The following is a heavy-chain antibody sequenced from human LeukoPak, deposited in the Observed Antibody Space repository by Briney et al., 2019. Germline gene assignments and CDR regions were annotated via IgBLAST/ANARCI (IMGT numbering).Heavy chain of an antibody. Sequence: GGSLRLSCATSGFTFDDYAMNWVRQAPGKGLEWVSYISSSGSTIYYADSVKGRFTISRDNAKNSLYLQMNSLRAEDTAVYYCAELGITMIGGVWGKGTTVTISS. CDR3: AELGITMIGGV. J-gene: IGHJ6*04. CDR2: ISSSGSTI. CDR1: GFTFDDYA. V-gene: IGHV3-48*03. D-gene: IGHD3-10*02.